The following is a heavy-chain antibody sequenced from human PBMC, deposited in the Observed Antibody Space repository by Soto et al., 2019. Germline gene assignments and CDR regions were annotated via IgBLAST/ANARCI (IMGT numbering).Heavy chain of an antibody. J-gene: IGHJ6*02. V-gene: IGHV1-18*01. CDR3: ARAVAAVDYYYYGMDV. CDR2: ISAYNGNT. Sequence: ASVKVSFKASGYTFTSYGISWVRQAPGQGLEWMGWISAYNGNTNYAQKLQGRVTMTTDTSTSTAYMELRSLRSDDTAVYYCARAVAAVDYYYYGMDVWGQGTTVTVSS. CDR1: GYTFTSYG. D-gene: IGHD2-15*01.